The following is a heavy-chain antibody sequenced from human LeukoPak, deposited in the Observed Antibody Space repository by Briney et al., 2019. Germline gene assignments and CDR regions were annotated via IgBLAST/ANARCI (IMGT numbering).Heavy chain of an antibody. CDR2: IYYSGST. V-gene: IGHV4-30-4*01. J-gene: IGHJ5*02. Sequence: SWIRQPPGKGLEWIGYIYYSGSTYYNPSLKSRVTISVDTSKNQFSLKLSSVTAADTAVYYCARVPYSSGWPNWFDPWGQGTLVTVSS. CDR3: ARVPYSSGWPNWFDP. D-gene: IGHD6-19*01.